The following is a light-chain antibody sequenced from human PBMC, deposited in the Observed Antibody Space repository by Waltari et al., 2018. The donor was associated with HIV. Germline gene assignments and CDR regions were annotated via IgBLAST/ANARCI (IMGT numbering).Light chain of an antibody. Sequence: VLTQSLVTLSVSPGESATLSCRASHSISSYLSWYQQKPGQAPRLLIYDPSKRATGIPARVSGSESGTDFTLTITSLEAEDFAVYYCQQRNNWPLITFGPGTTVDV. V-gene: IGKV3-11*01. J-gene: IGKJ3*01. CDR3: QQRNNWPLIT. CDR2: DPS. CDR1: HSISSY.